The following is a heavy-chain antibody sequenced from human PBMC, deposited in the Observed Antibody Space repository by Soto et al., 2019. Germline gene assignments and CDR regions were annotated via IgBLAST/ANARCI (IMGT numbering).Heavy chain of an antibody. D-gene: IGHD6-13*01. Sequence: PSETLSLTCAVSSGSISSSNWWCWVRQPPGKGLEWIGEVFHSGSTNYNPSLKSRVTISVDKSKNQFSLNLSSVTAADTAVYYCARVRYSSSYFDYWGQGTLVTVS. J-gene: IGHJ4*02. V-gene: IGHV4-4*02. CDR1: SGSISSSNW. CDR3: ARVRYSSSYFDY. CDR2: VFHSGST.